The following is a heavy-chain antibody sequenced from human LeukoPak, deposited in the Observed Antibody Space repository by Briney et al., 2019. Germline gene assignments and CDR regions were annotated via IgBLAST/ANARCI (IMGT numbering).Heavy chain of an antibody. J-gene: IGHJ6*02. CDR2: VYYSGST. CDR3: TSFSSSWYQDYYYGMDV. D-gene: IGHD6-13*01. CDR1: GGSISSSSYY. V-gene: IGHV4-39*01. Sequence: SETLSLTCTVSGGSISSSSYYWGWNRQPPGKGLEWIGSVYYSGSTYYNPSLKSRVTVSVDTSKNQFSLKLSSVTAADTAVYYCTSFSSSWYQDYYYGMDVWGQGTTVTVSS.